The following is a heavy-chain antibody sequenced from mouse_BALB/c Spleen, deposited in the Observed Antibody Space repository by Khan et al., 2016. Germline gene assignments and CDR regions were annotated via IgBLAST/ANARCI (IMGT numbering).Heavy chain of an antibody. CDR1: GFTFSYYA. V-gene: IGHV5-6-5*01. CDR3: ARAGAYFDV. Sequence: EVELVESGGGLVKPGGSLKLSCAASGFTFSYYAMSWVRQTPEKRLEWVASIISGGNTYYPASVTGRFTIHSDNARKIQYLQMNSLGSEDTAMYYGARAGAYFDVWGAGTTVTVSS. CDR2: IISGGNT. J-gene: IGHJ1*01.